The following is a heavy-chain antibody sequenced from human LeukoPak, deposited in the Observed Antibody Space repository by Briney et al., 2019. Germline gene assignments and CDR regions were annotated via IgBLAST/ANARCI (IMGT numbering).Heavy chain of an antibody. CDR3: ARDLHYYDSSGLLEDI. J-gene: IGHJ3*02. V-gene: IGHV4-38-2*02. CDR1: GYSISSGYY. D-gene: IGHD3-22*01. CDR2: IYHSGST. Sequence: SETLSLTCAVSGYSISSGYYWGWIRQPPGKGLEWIGSIYHSGSTYYNPSLKSRVTISVDTSKNQFSLKLSSVTAADTAVYYCARDLHYYDSSGLLEDIWGQGTMVTVSS.